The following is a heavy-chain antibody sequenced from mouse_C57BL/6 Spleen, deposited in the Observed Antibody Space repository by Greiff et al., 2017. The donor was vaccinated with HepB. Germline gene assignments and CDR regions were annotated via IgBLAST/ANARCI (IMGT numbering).Heavy chain of an antibody. CDR3: TTGGYSNYFDD. V-gene: IGHV14-4*01. D-gene: IGHD2-5*01. J-gene: IGHJ2*01. CDR1: GFNIKDDY. Sequence: EVQLQQSGAELVRPGASVKLSCTASGFNIKDDYMHWVKQRPEQGLEWIGWIDPENGDTEYASKFQGKATITADTSSNNAYMQLSSLTSEDTAVDYVTTGGYSNYFDDWGQGTTLTVSS. CDR2: IDPENGDT.